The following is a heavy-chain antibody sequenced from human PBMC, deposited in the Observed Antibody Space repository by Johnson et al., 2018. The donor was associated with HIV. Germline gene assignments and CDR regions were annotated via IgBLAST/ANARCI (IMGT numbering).Heavy chain of an antibody. CDR1: GFIFDEYD. CDR3: AKVLIGAFDS. D-gene: IGHD2/OR15-2a*01. J-gene: IGHJ3*02. V-gene: IGHV3-20*04. CDR2: INWNGGTP. Sequence: VQLVESGGGLVQPGGSLRLSCEASGFIFDEYDMSWVRQAPGKGLEWVSGINWNGGTPGSADSVKGRFTISRDNAKNSLYLQMNSLRDEDTAVYYCAKVLIGAFDSWGQGTMVTVSS.